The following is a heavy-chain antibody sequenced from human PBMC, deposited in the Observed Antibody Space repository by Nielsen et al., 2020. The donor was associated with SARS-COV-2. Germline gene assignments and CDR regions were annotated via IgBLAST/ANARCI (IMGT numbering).Heavy chain of an antibody. CDR3: ASGMGYCSSTSCSMQH. Sequence: SVKVSCKASGGTFSSYAISWVRQAPGQGLEWMGGIIPIFGTANYAQKFQGRVTITADESTSTAYMELSSLRSEDTAVYYCASGMGYCSSTSCSMQHWGQGTLVTVSS. CDR1: GGTFSSYA. J-gene: IGHJ1*01. V-gene: IGHV1-69*13. CDR2: IIPIFGTA. D-gene: IGHD2-2*01.